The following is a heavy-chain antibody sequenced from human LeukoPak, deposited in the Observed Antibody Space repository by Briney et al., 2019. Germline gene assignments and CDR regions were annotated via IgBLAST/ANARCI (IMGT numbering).Heavy chain of an antibody. J-gene: IGHJ3*02. CDR1: GGSISSYY. CDR2: IYYSGST. CDR3: ARDLPYSTNAFDI. Sequence: SETLSLTCTVSGGSISSYYWSWIRQPPGKGLEWIGYIYYSGSTNYNPSLKSRVTISVDTSKNRFSLKLSSVTAADTAVYYCARDLPYSTNAFDIWGQGTMVTVSS. D-gene: IGHD6-13*01. V-gene: IGHV4-59*01.